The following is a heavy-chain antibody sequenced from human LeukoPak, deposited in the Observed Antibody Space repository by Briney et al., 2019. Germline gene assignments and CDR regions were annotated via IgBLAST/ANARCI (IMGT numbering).Heavy chain of an antibody. CDR2: ISNSGGST. Sequence: GGSLRLSCAASGFTFNNYGMNWVRQGPGKGLEWVSTISNSGGSTYYADSVKGRFIISRDNSKNTLYLQMNSLRGEDTAAYYCAKLGDYGYWGQGTLVTVYS. CDR1: GFTFNNYG. D-gene: IGHD4-17*01. J-gene: IGHJ4*02. CDR3: AKLGDYGY. V-gene: IGHV3-23*01.